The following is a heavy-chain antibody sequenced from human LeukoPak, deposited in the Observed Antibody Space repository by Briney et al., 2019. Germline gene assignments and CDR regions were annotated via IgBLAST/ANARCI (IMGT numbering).Heavy chain of an antibody. D-gene: IGHD3-10*01. CDR2: INHSGST. CDR3: ATPRISMVRGVSGRAFDI. J-gene: IGHJ3*02. Sequence: PSETLSLTCAVYGGSFSGYYWSWIRQPPGKGLEWIGEINHSGSTNYNPSLKSRVTISVDTSKNQFSLKLSSVTAADTAVYYCATPRISMVRGVSGRAFDIWGQGTMVTVSS. CDR1: GGSFSGYY. V-gene: IGHV4-34*01.